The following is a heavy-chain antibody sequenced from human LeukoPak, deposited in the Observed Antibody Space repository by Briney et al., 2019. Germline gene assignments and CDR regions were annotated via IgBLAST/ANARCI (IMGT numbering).Heavy chain of an antibody. D-gene: IGHD5-12*01. V-gene: IGHV3-30-3*01. CDR3: ARGKGGDGYNSAFDI. CDR2: ISYDGSNK. J-gene: IGHJ3*02. Sequence: GGSLRLSCAASGFTFSSYAMHWVRQAPGKGLEWVAVISYDGSNKYYADSVKGRFTISRDNSKSTLYLQMNSLRAEDTAVYYCARGKGGDGYNSAFDIWGQGTMVTVSS. CDR1: GFTFSSYA.